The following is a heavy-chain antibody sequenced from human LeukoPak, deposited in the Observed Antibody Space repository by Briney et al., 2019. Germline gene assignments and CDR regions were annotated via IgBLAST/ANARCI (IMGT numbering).Heavy chain of an antibody. CDR2: ISAYNGNT. CDR3: ARDDHGRWLVPGLYDY. D-gene: IGHD6-19*01. J-gene: IGHJ4*02. V-gene: IGHV1-18*01. CDR1: GYTFTSYG. Sequence: ASVTVSCKASGYTFTSYGISWVRQAPGQELEWMGWISAYNGNTNYAQKLQGRVTMTTDTSTSTAYMELRSLRSDDTAVYYCARDDHGRWLVPGLYDYWGQGTLVTVSS.